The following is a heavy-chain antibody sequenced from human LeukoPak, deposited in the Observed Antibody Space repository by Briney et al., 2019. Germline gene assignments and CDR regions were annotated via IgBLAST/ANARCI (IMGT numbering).Heavy chain of an antibody. V-gene: IGHV1-2*02. D-gene: IGHD6-19*01. CDR3: ASGINYNSGWYGSFDS. J-gene: IGHJ4*02. Sequence: ASVKVSCKASGYTFTDYYMHWVRQAPGQGLEWIGWINPNTGGTNYPQKFEGRVTMTRDTSISTAYMELTRLRSHDTAVYYCASGINYNSGWYGSFDSWGQGTLVTVSS. CDR1: GYTFTDYY. CDR2: INPNTGGT.